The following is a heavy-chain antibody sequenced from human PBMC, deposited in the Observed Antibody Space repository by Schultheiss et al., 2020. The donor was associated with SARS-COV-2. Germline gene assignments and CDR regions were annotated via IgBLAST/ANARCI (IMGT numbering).Heavy chain of an antibody. Sequence: GESLKISCAASGFTFSSYGMHWVRQAPGKGLEWVAVISYDGSNKYYADSVKGRFTISRDNSKNTLYLQMNSLRAEDTAVYYCAREGIAAAGDWFDPWGQGTLVTVSS. J-gene: IGHJ5*02. D-gene: IGHD6-13*01. CDR3: AREGIAAAGDWFDP. CDR2: ISYDGSNK. V-gene: IGHV3-30*03. CDR1: GFTFSSYG.